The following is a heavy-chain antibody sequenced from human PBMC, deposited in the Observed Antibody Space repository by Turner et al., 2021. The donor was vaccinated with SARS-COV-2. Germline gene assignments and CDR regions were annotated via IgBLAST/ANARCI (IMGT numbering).Heavy chain of an antibody. Sequence: QVQLVESGGGVVQPGRSLRLSCAASGFTFSNCPMHWVRQAPGKGLEWVAVISYDGSNKYYADSVKGRFTISRDNSKNTLYLQMNSLRAEDTAVYYCARDHWGNVVVVTANHYYYGMDVWGQGTTVTVSS. CDR2: ISYDGSNK. J-gene: IGHJ6*02. CDR3: ARDHWGNVVVVTANHYYYGMDV. V-gene: IGHV3-30-3*01. D-gene: IGHD2-21*02. CDR1: GFTFSNCP.